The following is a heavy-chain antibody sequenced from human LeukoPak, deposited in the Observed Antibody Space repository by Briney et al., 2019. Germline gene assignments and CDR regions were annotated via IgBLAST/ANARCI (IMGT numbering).Heavy chain of an antibody. V-gene: IGHV3-53*01. D-gene: IGHD3-3*01. Sequence: GGSLRLSCAASGFTVSSNYMSWVCQAPGKGLEWVSLIYSGDKTNYADSVKGRFTISRDNSKNTLYLQMNNLRAEDTAVYYCAKGSYDFWSGYSLNYMDVWGKGTTVTVSS. J-gene: IGHJ6*03. CDR2: IYSGDKT. CDR1: GFTVSSNY. CDR3: AKGSYDFWSGYSLNYMDV.